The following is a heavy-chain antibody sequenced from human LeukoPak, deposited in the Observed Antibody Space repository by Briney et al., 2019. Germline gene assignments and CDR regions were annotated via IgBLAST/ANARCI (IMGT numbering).Heavy chain of an antibody. V-gene: IGHV1-18*01. Sequence: GASVKVSCKASGGTFSSYAISWVRQAPGQGLEWMGWISAYNGNTNYAQKLQGRVTMTTDTSTSTAYMELRSLRSDDTAVYYCAREGSKNYYYYYMDVWGKGTTVTISS. CDR2: ISAYNGNT. CDR3: AREGSKNYYYYYMDV. CDR1: GGTFSSYA. J-gene: IGHJ6*03.